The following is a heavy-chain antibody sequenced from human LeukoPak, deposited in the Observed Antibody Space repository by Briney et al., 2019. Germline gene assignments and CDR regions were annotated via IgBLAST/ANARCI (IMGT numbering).Heavy chain of an antibody. J-gene: IGHJ4*02. D-gene: IGHD3-22*01. CDR3: AREASLGNYYDSSGYQFDY. CDR1: GGTFSSYA. Sequence: GASVKVSCKASGGTFSSYAISWVRQAPGQGLEWMGGIIPIFGTANYAQKFQGRVTITADKSTSTAYMELSSLRSEDTAVYYCAREASLGNYYDSSGYQFDYWGQGTLVTVSS. V-gene: IGHV1-69*06. CDR2: IIPIFGTA.